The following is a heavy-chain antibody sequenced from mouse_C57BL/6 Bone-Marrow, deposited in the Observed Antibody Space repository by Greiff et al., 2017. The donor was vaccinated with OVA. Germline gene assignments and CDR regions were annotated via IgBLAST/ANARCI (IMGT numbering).Heavy chain of an antibody. CDR2: IFPGSGST. D-gene: IGHD1-1*01. V-gene: IGHV1-75*01. Sequence: VKLVESGPELVKPGASVKISCKASGYTFTDYYINWVKQRPGQGIEWIGWIFPGSGSTYYNEKFKGKATLTVDKSSSTAYMLLSSLTSEDSAVYFCARDYYGSSPCAYWGQGTLVTVSA. J-gene: IGHJ3*01. CDR1: GYTFTDYY. CDR3: ARDYYGSSPCAY.